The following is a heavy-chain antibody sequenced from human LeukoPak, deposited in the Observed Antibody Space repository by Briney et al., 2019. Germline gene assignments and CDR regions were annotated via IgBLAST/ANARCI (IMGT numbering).Heavy chain of an antibody. J-gene: IGHJ4*02. V-gene: IGHV4-39*07. D-gene: IGHD1-26*01. Sequence: SETLSLTCTVSGGSISSSKYYWGWIRQPPGKGLEWIGTIFNSGSTHYNPSLKSRVTISVDTSKNQFSLKLSSVTAADTAVYCATTTIRLGYWGQGTLVTVSS. CDR1: GGSISSSKYY. CDR2: IFNSGST. CDR3: ATTTIRLGY.